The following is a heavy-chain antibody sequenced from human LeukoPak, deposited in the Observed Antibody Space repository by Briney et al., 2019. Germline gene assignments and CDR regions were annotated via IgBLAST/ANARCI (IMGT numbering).Heavy chain of an antibody. CDR1: GGSFSGYY. CDR3: ARREYSSSGYYYYMDV. Sequence: SETLSLTCAVYGGSFSGYYWSWIRQPPGKGLEWIGEVNHSGSTNYNPSLKSRVTISVDTSKNQFSLKLSSVTAADTAVYYCARREYSSSGYYYYMDVWGKGTTVTVSS. D-gene: IGHD6-6*01. J-gene: IGHJ6*03. V-gene: IGHV4-34*01. CDR2: VNHSGST.